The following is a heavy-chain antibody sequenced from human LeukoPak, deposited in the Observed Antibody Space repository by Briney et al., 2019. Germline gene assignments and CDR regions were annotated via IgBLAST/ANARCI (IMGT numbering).Heavy chain of an antibody. CDR2: IKRKTDGGTT. CDR3: CTDLMDY. Sequence: PGGSLRLSCVASGFPFSSYWMTWVRQAPGKGLEWVGRIKRKTDGGTTDSAAPVKGRFTISRDDSKEMVYLQVNSLKTEDTAVYYCCTDLMDYWGQGTLVTVSS. J-gene: IGHJ4*02. CDR1: GFPFSSYW. V-gene: IGHV3-15*01.